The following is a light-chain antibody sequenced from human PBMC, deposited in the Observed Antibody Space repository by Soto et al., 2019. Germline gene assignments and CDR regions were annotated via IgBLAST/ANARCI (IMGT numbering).Light chain of an antibody. CDR2: DAS. CDR1: ESISGW. CDR3: QQYNNYPRT. Sequence: DIEMPQSPSTLSASIGDGGTITCRASESISGWLAWYQQQPGKAPKLLIYDASNLESGVPSRFSGSGSGTEVTLAISSLQPDDFATYYEQQYNNYPRTFAQGTKVEI. V-gene: IGKV1-5*01. J-gene: IGKJ1*01.